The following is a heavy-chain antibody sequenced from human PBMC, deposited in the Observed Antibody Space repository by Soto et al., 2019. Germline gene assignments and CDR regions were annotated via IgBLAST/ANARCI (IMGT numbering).Heavy chain of an antibody. D-gene: IGHD5-12*01. J-gene: IGHJ4*02. Sequence: GGSLRLSCAASGFTFSSYSMNWVRQAPGKGLEWVAYINNVGTSTHYADSLRGRFTISRDNAKNSMYLHMNSLRAEDTALYYCTRDSGRREDYWGQGALVTVSS. V-gene: IGHV3-48*01. CDR1: GFTFSSYS. CDR2: INNVGTST. CDR3: TRDSGRREDY.